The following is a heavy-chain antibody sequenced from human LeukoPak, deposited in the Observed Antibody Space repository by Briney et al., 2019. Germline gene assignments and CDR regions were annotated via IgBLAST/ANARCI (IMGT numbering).Heavy chain of an antibody. Sequence: GESLKISCEGSGYSFSNYWSAWVRQMPGKGLEWMGIIYPADSDTRYSPSFQGQVTISADKSISTAYLQWSSLKASDTAMYYCARQATNRVVSDYWGQGTLVTVSS. D-gene: IGHD3-3*01. CDR1: GYSFSNYW. J-gene: IGHJ4*02. CDR3: ARQATNRVVSDY. CDR2: IYPADSDT. V-gene: IGHV5-51*01.